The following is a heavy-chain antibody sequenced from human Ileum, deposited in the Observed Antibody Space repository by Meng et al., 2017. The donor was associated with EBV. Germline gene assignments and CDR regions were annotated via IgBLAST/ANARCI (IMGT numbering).Heavy chain of an antibody. J-gene: IGHJ4*02. CDR3: ARVGYGSGSFRFDY. CDR2: INPNSGGT. Sequence: QGQRVQSGGEVKKPGASVKVSCKASGYTFTGYYMHWVRQAPGQGLEWMGRINPNSGGTNYAQKFQGRVTMTRDTSISTAYMELSRLRSDDTAVYYCARVGYGSGSFRFDYWGQGTLVTVSS. D-gene: IGHD3-10*01. V-gene: IGHV1-2*06. CDR1: GYTFTGYY.